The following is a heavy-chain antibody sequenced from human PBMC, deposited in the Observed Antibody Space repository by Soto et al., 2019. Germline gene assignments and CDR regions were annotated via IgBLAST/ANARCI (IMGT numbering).Heavy chain of an antibody. CDR1: GYTFTSND. CDR3: AGGPRGWGFGF. Sequence: QVQLVQSGAEVKKPGASVKVSCKGSGYTFTSNDINWVRQATGQGFEWMGWMSPKSGDTGYSQKFQGGVTMTRDTARSPGYKELVNLRSEDPAVYYFAGGPRGWGFGFWGQGTLVTVSS. D-gene: IGHD3-10*01. V-gene: IGHV1-8*01. J-gene: IGHJ4*02. CDR2: MSPKSGDT.